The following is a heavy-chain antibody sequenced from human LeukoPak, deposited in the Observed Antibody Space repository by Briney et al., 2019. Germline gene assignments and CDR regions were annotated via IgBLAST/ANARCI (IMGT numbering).Heavy chain of an antibody. V-gene: IGHV1-69*01. D-gene: IGHD1-26*01. Sequence: SVKVSCKASGGTFSSYAISWVRQAPGQGLERMGGIIPIFGTANYAQKFQGRVTITADESTSTAYMELSSLRSEDTAVYYCARERVGATNFDYGGQGTLVTVSS. CDR1: GGTFSSYA. J-gene: IGHJ4*02. CDR2: IIPIFGTA. CDR3: ARERVGATNFDY.